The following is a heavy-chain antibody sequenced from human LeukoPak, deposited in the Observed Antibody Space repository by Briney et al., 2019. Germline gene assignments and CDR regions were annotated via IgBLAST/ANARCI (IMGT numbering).Heavy chain of an antibody. CDR3: ARGLAAAVYY. CDR2: IYYSGTT. D-gene: IGHD6-13*01. Sequence: SETLSLTCTVSGASISSSRDYWGWIRQPPGKGLEWIGSIYYSGTTYYDPSLKSRVTISVDTSKNQFSLKLSSVTAADTAVYYCARGLAAAVYYWGQGTLVTVSS. J-gene: IGHJ4*02. CDR1: GASISSSRDY. V-gene: IGHV4-39*07.